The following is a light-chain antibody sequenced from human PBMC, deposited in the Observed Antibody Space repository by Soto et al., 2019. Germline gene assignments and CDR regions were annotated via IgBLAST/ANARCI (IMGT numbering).Light chain of an antibody. CDR1: QTVSDD. Sequence: EIVMTQSPATLFVSPGERATLSCRASQTVSDDLAWYQQKPGQAPRLLIYGASTRATDIPARFSGGGSGTEFTLTISGLQSEDSAFYYCQQYHDWPPITVGPGTKVNI. CDR2: GAS. J-gene: IGKJ3*01. CDR3: QQYHDWPPIT. V-gene: IGKV3-15*01.